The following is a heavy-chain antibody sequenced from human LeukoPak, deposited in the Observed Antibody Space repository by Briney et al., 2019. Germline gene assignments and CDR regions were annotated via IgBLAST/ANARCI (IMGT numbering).Heavy chain of an antibody. CDR2: IIPILGIA. CDR1: GGTFSSYA. Sequence: SVKVSCKASGGTFSSYAISWVRQAPGQGLEWMGRIIPILGIANYAQKFQGRVTITADKSTSTAYMELSSLRSEDTAVYYCARGEGSSTITMVRGDLDYWGQGTLVTVSS. J-gene: IGHJ4*02. D-gene: IGHD3-10*01. CDR3: ARGEGSSTITMVRGDLDY. V-gene: IGHV1-69*04.